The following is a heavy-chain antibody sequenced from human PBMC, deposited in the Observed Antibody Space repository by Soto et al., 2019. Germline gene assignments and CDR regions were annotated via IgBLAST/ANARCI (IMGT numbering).Heavy chain of an antibody. CDR3: ARESGSYYGIDY. CDR1: GYSFTTYG. V-gene: IGHV1-18*01. J-gene: IGHJ4*02. CDR2: IGVYNGNT. Sequence: QVQLVQSGAEVKKPGASVKVSCTASGYSFTTYGITWVRQAPGQGLEWMGWIGVYNGNTRYAEKFQGRVTMTTDIPAPTVYMELKSLRSDDTAVFYCARESGSYYGIDYWGQGTLVTVSS. D-gene: IGHD1-26*01.